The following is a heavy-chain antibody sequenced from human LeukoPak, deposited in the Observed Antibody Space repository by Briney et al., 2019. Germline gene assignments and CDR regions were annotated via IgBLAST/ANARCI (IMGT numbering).Heavy chain of an antibody. D-gene: IGHD5-18*01. CDR1: GFTFSNYW. CDR3: ARDLGTGMATADY. V-gene: IGHV3-74*01. J-gene: IGHJ4*02. CDR2: INSDEGST. Sequence: GGSLRLSCEASGFTFSNYWMHWVRQAPGKGLVWVSRINSDEGSTTYADSVKGRFTISRDNAKNTLYLQMNSLRAEDTAVYYCARDLGTGMATADYWGQGTLVTVSS.